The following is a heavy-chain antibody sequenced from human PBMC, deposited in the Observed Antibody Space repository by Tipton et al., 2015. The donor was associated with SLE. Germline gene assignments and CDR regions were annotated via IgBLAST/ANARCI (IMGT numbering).Heavy chain of an antibody. CDR2: IFYSGTT. V-gene: IGHV4-31*03. CDR1: SGSISGGGYY. CDR3: ARSGSSGWFFDL. D-gene: IGHD2-15*01. J-gene: IGHJ3*01. Sequence: TLSLTCTVSSGSISGGGYYWSWIRQPPGKGLEWIGYIFYSGTTYYNPSLKGRPTISLDTSKKQFSLRLTSVTAADTAVYYCARSGSSGWFFDLWGQGTLVTVSS.